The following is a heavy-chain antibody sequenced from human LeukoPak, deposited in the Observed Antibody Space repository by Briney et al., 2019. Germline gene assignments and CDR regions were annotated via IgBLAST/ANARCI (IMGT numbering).Heavy chain of an antibody. V-gene: IGHV3-23*01. CDR3: AQLPPGGVRANWFDP. CDR2: ISGSGGST. Sequence: GSLRLSCAASGFTFSSYAMSWVRQAPGKGLEWVSAISGSGGSTYYADSVKGRFTISRDNSKNTLYLQMNSLRAEDTAVYYCAQLPPGGVRANWFDPWGQGTLVTVSS. J-gene: IGHJ5*02. CDR1: GFTFSSYA. D-gene: IGHD2-8*01.